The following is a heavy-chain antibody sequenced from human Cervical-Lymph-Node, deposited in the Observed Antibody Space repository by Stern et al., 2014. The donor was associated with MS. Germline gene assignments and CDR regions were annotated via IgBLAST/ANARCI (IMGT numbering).Heavy chain of an antibody. CDR3: TRSGWETGMANNY. CDR2: FSYSGSP. Sequence: QVQLQESGPGLVKPSETLSLTCTVSSGSISSSSFYWGWIRQSPGRGLEWIGSFSYSGSPYYNPSLKSGSPIPVDTSKNHFSLGLPSVTAADTAVYYCTRSGWETGMANNYWGQGTLVTVSP. CDR1: SGSISSSSFY. V-gene: IGHV4-39*02. J-gene: IGHJ4*02. D-gene: IGHD5-24*01.